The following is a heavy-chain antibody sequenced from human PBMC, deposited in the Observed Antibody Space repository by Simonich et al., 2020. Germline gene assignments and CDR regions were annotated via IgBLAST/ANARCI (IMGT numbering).Heavy chain of an antibody. CDR3: ASSKLATIDY. J-gene: IGHJ4*02. V-gene: IGHV1-2*02. D-gene: IGHD5-12*01. Sequence: QVQLVQSGAEVKKPGASVKVSCKASGYTFTGYYMHWVPQAPGQGLGWVGWINPNSGCTNNAKKLQGRVTMTRDTSISTAYMELSRLRSDDTAVYYCASSKLATIDYWGQGTLVTVSS. CDR1: GYTFTGYY. CDR2: INPNSGCT.